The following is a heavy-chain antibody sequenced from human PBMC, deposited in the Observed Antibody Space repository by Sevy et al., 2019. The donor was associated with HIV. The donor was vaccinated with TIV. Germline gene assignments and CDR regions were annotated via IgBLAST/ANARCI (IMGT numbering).Heavy chain of an antibody. CDR2: IYYSGST. D-gene: IGHD3-22*01. CDR3: ARNYYYDSSGYYYISFDY. J-gene: IGHJ4*02. V-gene: IGHV4-61*01. Sequence: SDTLSLTCTVSGGSVSSGSYYWSWIRQPPGKGLEWIGYIYYSGSTNYNPSLKSRVTISVDTSKNQFSLKLSSVTAADTAVYYCARNYYYDSSGYYYISFDYWGQGTLVTVSS. CDR1: GGSVSSGSYY.